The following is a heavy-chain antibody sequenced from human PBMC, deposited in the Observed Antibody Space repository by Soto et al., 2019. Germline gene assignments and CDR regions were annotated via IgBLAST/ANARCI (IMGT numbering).Heavy chain of an antibody. D-gene: IGHD2-21*01. J-gene: IGHJ3*02. Sequence: QVQLQESGPGLVKPSETLSLTCTVAGGSLTDHYWNWFRQSPGKGLHWIGYVYYSGGTNYNPSLKGRVTISVDTSKNQFSLHLRSVTAADTAVYYCARGNDWKSSTFDIWGQGTMVSFSS. CDR1: GGSLTDHY. CDR3: ARGNDWKSSTFDI. CDR2: VYYSGGT. V-gene: IGHV4-59*11.